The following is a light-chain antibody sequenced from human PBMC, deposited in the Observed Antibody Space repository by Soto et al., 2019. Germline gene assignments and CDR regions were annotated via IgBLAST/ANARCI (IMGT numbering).Light chain of an antibody. CDR3: QHYGGSPVT. V-gene: IGKV3-20*01. CDR2: VAS. Sequence: IVLTQSPGILSLSPGERATLSCRASQTVIGSALAWYQQKPAQAPRLLVYVASNRATGLPDRFSGSGSGTDFPLTISRLEPEDFAFYFCQHYGGSPVTFGGGTNLEI. CDR1: QTVIGSA. J-gene: IGKJ4*01.